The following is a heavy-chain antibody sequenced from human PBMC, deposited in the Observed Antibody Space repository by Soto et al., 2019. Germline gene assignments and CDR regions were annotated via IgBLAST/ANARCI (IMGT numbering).Heavy chain of an antibody. J-gene: IGHJ4*02. CDR2: IYSGGST. D-gene: IGHD1-26*01. V-gene: IGHV3-53*01. Sequence: PGGSLRLSCATSGFTFSDYSINWVRQAPGKGLEWVSVIYSGGSTYYADSVKGRFTISRDNSKNTLYLQMNSLRAEDTAVYYCARGRSGSYYEYYFDYWGQGTLVTVSS. CDR1: GFTFSDYS. CDR3: ARGRSGSYYEYYFDY.